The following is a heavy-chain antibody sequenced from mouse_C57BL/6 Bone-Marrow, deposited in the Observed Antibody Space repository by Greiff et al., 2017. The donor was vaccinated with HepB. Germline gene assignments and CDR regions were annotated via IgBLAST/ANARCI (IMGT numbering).Heavy chain of an antibody. D-gene: IGHD3-1*01. CDR3: ARGIGGFAY. CDR1: GFTFSSYG. J-gene: IGHJ3*01. Sequence: VQLVESGGDLVKPGGSLKLSCAASGFTFSSYGMSWVRQTPDKRLEWVATISSGGSYTYYPDSVKGRFTISRDNAKNTLYLQMSSLKSEDTAMYYCARGIGGFAYWGQGTLVTVSA. V-gene: IGHV5-6*01. CDR2: ISSGGSYT.